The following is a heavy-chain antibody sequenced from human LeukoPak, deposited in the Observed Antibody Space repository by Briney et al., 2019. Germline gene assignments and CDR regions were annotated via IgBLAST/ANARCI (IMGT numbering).Heavy chain of an antibody. J-gene: IGHJ3*02. Sequence: GGSLRLSCAASGFTLSSYWMNWVRQAPGKGLELVANIKEDGSEKYYVDSVKGRFTISRDNAQNSVYLHMNSLTAEDTALYYCARDWVAGVPFDAFDIWGQGTMVSVSS. D-gene: IGHD3-10*01. CDR2: IKEDGSEK. CDR1: GFTLSSYW. V-gene: IGHV3-7*03. CDR3: ARDWVAGVPFDAFDI.